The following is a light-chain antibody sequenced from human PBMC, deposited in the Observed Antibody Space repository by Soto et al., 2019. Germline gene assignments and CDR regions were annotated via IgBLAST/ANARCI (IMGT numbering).Light chain of an antibody. V-gene: IGKV2-28*01. CDR3: MQALQTPLT. Sequence: DIVMTQSPLSLPVTPGEPASISCRSSQSLLHSNGYNYLDWYLQKPGQSPQLLIYLGSNRASGVPDRFSGSGSGTDFTLKISGVEAEDVGVYYCMQALQTPLTFGQGTKVDIK. CDR1: QSLLHSNGYNY. J-gene: IGKJ1*01. CDR2: LGS.